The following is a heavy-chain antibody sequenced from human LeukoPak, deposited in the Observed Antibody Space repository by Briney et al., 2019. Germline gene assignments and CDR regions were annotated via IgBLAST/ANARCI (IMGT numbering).Heavy chain of an antibody. D-gene: IGHD3-16*02. J-gene: IGHJ4*02. CDR3: ARDRNDYVGGTYRDSYYFDY. CDR2: IYTSGST. V-gene: IGHV4-4*07. CDR1: GYSISSGYY. Sequence: PSETLSLTCTVSGYSISSGYYWGWIRQPAGKGLEWIGRIYTSGSTNYNPSLKSRVTMSVDTSKNQFSLKLSSVTAADTAVYYCARDRNDYVGGTYRDSYYFDYWGQGTLVTVSS.